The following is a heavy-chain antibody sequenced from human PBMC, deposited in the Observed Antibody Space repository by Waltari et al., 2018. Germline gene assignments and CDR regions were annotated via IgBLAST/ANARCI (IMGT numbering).Heavy chain of an antibody. CDR1: GGSFSGYY. V-gene: IGHV4-34*01. CDR3: ARGRFLDY. D-gene: IGHD3-3*01. J-gene: IGHJ4*02. CDR2: INHSGST. Sequence: QVQLQQWGAGLLKPSETLSLTCAVYGGSFSGYYWSWFRQPPGKGLEWIGEINHSGSTNYNPSLKSRVTISVDTSKNQFSLKLSSVTAADTAVYYCARGRFLDYWGQGTLVTVSS.